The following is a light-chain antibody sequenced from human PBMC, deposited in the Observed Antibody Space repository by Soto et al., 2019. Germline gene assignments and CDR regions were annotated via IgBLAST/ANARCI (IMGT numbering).Light chain of an antibody. CDR1: QSISMY. V-gene: IGKV1-39*01. CDR2: AAS. Sequence: DIQMTQSPSSLSASVGDRFTITCRASQSISMYLNWYQQKPGKAPKVLMYAASNLQSGVPSRFSGSGSGTDFTLTISSLQPEDFATYYCQQSYSTPITFGQGTRLEIK. CDR3: QQSYSTPIT. J-gene: IGKJ5*01.